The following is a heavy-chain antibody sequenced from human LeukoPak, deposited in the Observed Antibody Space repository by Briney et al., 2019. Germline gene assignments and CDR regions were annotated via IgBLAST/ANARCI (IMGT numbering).Heavy chain of an antibody. CDR3: ARAAGYSSNWYEY. Sequence: GXXLRLSCAASGFSFDDYGMRWVRQAPGKGLEWVSGINWNGDKIVYADSVKGRFTISRDNAKNSLYLQMNSLRAEDTALYYCARAAGYSSNWYEYWGQGTLVTVSS. J-gene: IGHJ4*02. V-gene: IGHV3-20*04. CDR1: GFSFDDYG. CDR2: INWNGDKI. D-gene: IGHD6-13*01.